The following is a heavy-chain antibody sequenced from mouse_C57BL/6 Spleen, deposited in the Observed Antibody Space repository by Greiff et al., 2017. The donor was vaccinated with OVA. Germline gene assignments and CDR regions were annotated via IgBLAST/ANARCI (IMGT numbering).Heavy chain of an antibody. Sequence: EVQLQQSGPELVKPGASVKISCKASGYTFTDYYMNWVKQSHGKSLEWIGDLNPNNGGTSYNQKFKGKATLTVDKSSSTAYMELSSLTSEDTAVYDCARRDYYGSSAYAMDYWGQGTSVTVSS. CDR1: GYTFTDYY. CDR2: LNPNNGGT. CDR3: ARRDYYGSSAYAMDY. D-gene: IGHD1-1*01. J-gene: IGHJ4*01. V-gene: IGHV1-26*01.